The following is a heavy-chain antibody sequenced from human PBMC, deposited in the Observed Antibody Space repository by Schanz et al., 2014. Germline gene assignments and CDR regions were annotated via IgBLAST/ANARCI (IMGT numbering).Heavy chain of an antibody. CDR1: GFSFTTYA. Sequence: EVQLLESGGGLVQPGRSLRLSCASSGFSFTTYAMSWVRQAPGKGLEWVSSISSGGGSTYYADSVKGRFTISRDNSKNTLYLQMKSLRAEDTAVYYCARVKYCTITRCYRTETEGMYYMDVWVKGTTVTVSS. D-gene: IGHD2-2*01. CDR3: ARVKYCTITRCYRTETEGMYYMDV. J-gene: IGHJ6*03. V-gene: IGHV3-23*01. CDR2: ISSGGGST.